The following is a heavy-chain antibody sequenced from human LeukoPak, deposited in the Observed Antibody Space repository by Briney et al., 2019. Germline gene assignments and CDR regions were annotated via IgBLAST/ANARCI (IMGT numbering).Heavy chain of an antibody. CDR2: IYYSGST. Sequence: SETLSLTCTVSGASISSYYWSWIRQPPGRGLEWIGYIYYSGSTNYNPSLKSRVTISVDTSKNQFSLKLSSVTAADTAVYYCARVRYDSYPNWFDPWGQGTLVTVSS. CDR1: GASISSYY. D-gene: IGHD2-21*02. CDR3: ARVRYDSYPNWFDP. V-gene: IGHV4-59*01. J-gene: IGHJ5*02.